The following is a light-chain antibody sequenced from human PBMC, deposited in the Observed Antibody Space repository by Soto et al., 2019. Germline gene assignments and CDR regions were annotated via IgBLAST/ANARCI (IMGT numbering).Light chain of an antibody. CDR1: QGVSRK. CDR2: GAS. CDR3: QQYHTWPIT. V-gene: IGKV3-15*01. J-gene: IGKJ4*01. Sequence: DIVMTQSPASLSVAPGERSILSCRASQGVSRKLAWYQHKPGQAPRLLISGASTGATGIPARFSGSGSGTEFTLTISSLQSEDCAIYYCQQYHTWPITFGGGTKVDI.